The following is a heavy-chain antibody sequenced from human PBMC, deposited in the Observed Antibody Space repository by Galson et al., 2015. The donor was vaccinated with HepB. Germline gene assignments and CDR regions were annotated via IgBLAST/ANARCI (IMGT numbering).Heavy chain of an antibody. CDR1: GFTFSSYG. V-gene: IGHV3-33*01. CDR2: IWYDGSNK. J-gene: IGHJ4*02. Sequence: SLRLSCAASGFTFSSYGMHWVRQAPGKGLEWVAVIWYDGSNKYYADSVKGRFTISRDNSKNTLYLQMNSLRAEDTAVYYCARPSVAGTPLYYFDYWGQGTLVTVSS. D-gene: IGHD6-19*01. CDR3: ARPSVAGTPLYYFDY.